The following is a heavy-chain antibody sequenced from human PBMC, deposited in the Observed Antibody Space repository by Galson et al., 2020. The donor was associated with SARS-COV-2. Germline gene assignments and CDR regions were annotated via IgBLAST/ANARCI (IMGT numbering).Heavy chain of an antibody. V-gene: IGHV3-33*01. CDR1: GFSFSTYA. J-gene: IGHJ4*02. CDR3: TPTIIVPGTLDY. Sequence: GASLKISCAASGFSFSTYAMHWVRQSPGKGLEWVAVVWSNGKNKYYGDSVQGRFTISRDNSKNTVSLQMSNLRAEDTALYYCTPTIIVPGTLDYWGPGTQVSVSS. D-gene: IGHD3-22*01. CDR2: VWSNGKNK.